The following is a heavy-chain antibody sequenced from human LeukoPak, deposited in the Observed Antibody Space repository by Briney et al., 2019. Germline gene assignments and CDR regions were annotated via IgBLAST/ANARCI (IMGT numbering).Heavy chain of an antibody. CDR2: IYPGDSDT. Sequence: GESLKISCKGSGYSSTNYWIAWVRQMPGKGLEWMGIIYPGDSDTRYSPSFQGQVTISADKSIRTAYLEWSSLKASDHAMYYRARRRYWRNNNCYAGAFDIWGQGTMVTVSS. J-gene: IGHJ3*02. CDR1: GYSSTNYW. V-gene: IGHV5-51*01. CDR3: ARRRYWRNNNCYAGAFDI. D-gene: IGHD2-2*01.